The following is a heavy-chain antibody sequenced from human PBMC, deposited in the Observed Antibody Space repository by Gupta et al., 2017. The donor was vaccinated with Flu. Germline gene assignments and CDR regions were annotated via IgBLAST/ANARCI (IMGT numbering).Heavy chain of an antibody. CDR3: ARDNVADNSCWYGVGYFEH. Sequence: QVQLIQSGAEVKTPGASVKISCKTSGYTFTSYYIHWVRQAPGQGLEWLGAINPSGASTPYIGKFQVIVAMTRDTSASAVFMELRSLRSDDTAIYYCARDNVADNSCWYGVGYFEH. D-gene: IGHD6-19*01. J-gene: IGHJ1*01. CDR2: INPSGAST. V-gene: IGHV1-46*03. CDR1: GYTFTSYY.